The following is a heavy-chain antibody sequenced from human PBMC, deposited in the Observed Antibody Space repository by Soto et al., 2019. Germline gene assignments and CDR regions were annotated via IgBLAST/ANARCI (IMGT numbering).Heavy chain of an antibody. CDR3: ASLNLSFDP. CDR1: GGSITSSSFY. CDR2: IYYSGST. J-gene: IGHJ5*02. V-gene: IGHV4-39*07. Sequence: SETLSLTCTVPGGSITSSSFYWGWIRQPPGKGLEWIGTIYYSGSTYYNPSLKRRVAISIDTSKNQFSLNLSSLTAADTAVYYCASLNLSFDPWGQGTLVTVSS.